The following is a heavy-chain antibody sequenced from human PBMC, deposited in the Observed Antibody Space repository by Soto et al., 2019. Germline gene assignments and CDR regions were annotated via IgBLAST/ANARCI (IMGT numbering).Heavy chain of an antibody. CDR1: GYSFTSYW. CDR3: ARHNGAYSSSWFHGMDV. CDR2: IYPGDSDT. J-gene: IGHJ6*02. V-gene: IGHV5-51*01. Sequence: PGGSLKISCKGSGYSFTSYWIGGVRQMPGKGLEWMGIIYPGDSDTRYSPSFQGQVTISADKSISTAYLQWSSLKASDTAMYYCARHNGAYSSSWFHGMDVWGQGTTVTVSS. D-gene: IGHD6-13*01.